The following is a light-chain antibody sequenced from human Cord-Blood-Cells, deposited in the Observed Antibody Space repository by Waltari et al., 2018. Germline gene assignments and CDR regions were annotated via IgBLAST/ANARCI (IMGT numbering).Light chain of an antibody. CDR1: SSNIGAGYD. Sequence: QSVLTQPPSVSGAPGQRVTISCTGSSSNIGAGYDVHWYQQLPGTAPKLLIYGNSNRPSWVPDRYHGAMPDTLPSLPIPGSQAEYEADYDCTQCTCGSSGYVFGGGTKVTVL. CDR2: GNS. V-gene: IGLV1-40*01. CDR3: TQCTCGSSGYV. J-gene: IGLJ3*02.